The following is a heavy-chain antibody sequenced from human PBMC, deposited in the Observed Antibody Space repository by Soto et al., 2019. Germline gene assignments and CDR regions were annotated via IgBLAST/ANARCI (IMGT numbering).Heavy chain of an antibody. CDR3: ARGYCSSTICYIWDNWFDP. CDR1: GGSFSGYY. Sequence: SETLSLTCAVYGGSFSGYYWSWIRQPPGKGLEWIGSIYYSGSTYYNPSLKSRVTISVDTSKNQFSLKLNSVTAADTAVYYCARGYCSSTICYIWDNWFDPWGQGTLVTVS. V-gene: IGHV4-34*01. J-gene: IGHJ5*02. D-gene: IGHD2-2*02. CDR2: IYYSGST.